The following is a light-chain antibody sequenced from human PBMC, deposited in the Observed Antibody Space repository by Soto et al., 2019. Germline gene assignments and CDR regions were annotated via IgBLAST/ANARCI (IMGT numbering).Light chain of an antibody. CDR1: SSNIGAGYD. CDR2: GNS. V-gene: IGLV1-40*01. Sequence: QSVLTQPPSVSGAPGQRVTISCTGSSSNIGAGYDVHWYQQLPGTAPKLLIYGNSNRPSGVPDRFSGSKSGTSASLAITGLQAEDEADYYFQSYHSSLIGNLVFGGGTKLTVL. CDR3: QSYHSSLIGNLV. J-gene: IGLJ2*01.